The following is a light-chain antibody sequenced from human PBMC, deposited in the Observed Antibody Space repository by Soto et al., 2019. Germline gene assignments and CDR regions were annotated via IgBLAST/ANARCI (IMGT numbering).Light chain of an antibody. J-gene: IGLJ1*01. CDR1: NRDFGGYSY. CDR3: SSYAGSNNLDV. CDR2: EVS. V-gene: IGLV2-8*02. Sequence: CDRTCAAYGARADGGGCSLSHPGTNRDFGGYSYVSWYRQHPGKAPKLVIYEVSKRPSGVPDRFSGSKSGNTASLTVSGLQADDEAAYYCSSYAGSNNLDVFGTGTKVTV.